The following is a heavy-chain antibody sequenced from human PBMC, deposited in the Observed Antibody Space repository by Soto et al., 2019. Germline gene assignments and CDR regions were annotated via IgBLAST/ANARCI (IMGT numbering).Heavy chain of an antibody. Sequence: EVQLLESGGGLVQPGGSLRLSCAASGFTFSSYSMSWVRQAPGKGLEWVSGFRTGGDDGTTYYADSVKGRFTISRDNSKNTLFLQMNSLRAEDTAIYYCARDCVGIIAVADPSVCGMDVWGQGTTVTVSS. CDR1: GFTFSSYS. CDR2: FRTGGDDGTT. V-gene: IGHV3-23*01. D-gene: IGHD6-19*01. CDR3: ARDCVGIIAVADPSVCGMDV. J-gene: IGHJ6*02.